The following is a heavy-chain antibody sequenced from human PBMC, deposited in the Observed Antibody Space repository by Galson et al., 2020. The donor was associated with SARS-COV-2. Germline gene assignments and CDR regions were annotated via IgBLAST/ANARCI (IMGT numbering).Heavy chain of an antibody. CDR1: GFMFSNYG. D-gene: IGHD3-16*01. J-gene: IGHJ4*02. CDR2: IWHDGSVK. V-gene: IGHV3-33*08. Sequence: GESLKIYCVVSGFMFSNYGMHWVRQAPGKGLEWVAVIWHDGSVKYYADSVKGRFTISRDSSKNTLYLQMNSLRAEDTGVFYCARGARGRRTMTNRYLDCWGQGTLVTVSS. CDR3: ARGARGRRTMTNRYLDC.